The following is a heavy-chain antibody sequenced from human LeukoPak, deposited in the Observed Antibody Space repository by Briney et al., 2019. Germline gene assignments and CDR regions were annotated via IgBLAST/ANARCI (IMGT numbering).Heavy chain of an antibody. D-gene: IGHD6-13*01. CDR1: GFTFDDYA. V-gene: IGHV3-23*01. Sequence: PGRSLRLSCAASGFTFDDYAMHWVRQAPGKGLEWVSAISGSGGSTYYADSVKGRFTISRDNSKNTLYLQMNSLRAEDTAVYYCAKARVGEAGASDYWGQGTLVTVSS. J-gene: IGHJ4*02. CDR2: ISGSGGST. CDR3: AKARVGEAGASDY.